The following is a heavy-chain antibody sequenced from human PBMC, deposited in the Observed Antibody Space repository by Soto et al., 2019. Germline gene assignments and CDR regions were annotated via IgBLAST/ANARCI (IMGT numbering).Heavy chain of an antibody. V-gene: IGHV4-39*01. J-gene: IGHJ5*02. Sequence: SEPMSLTCTVSGVSISSSSYYWGWIRKPPGKGLEWIGSIYYSGSPYYNPSLKSRVTISVDTSKNQFSLKLSSVTAADTAVYYGPRQGDYSNSLNWFDPWGQGTLVTVSS. D-gene: IGHD4-4*01. CDR3: PRQGDYSNSLNWFDP. CDR2: IYYSGSP. CDR1: GVSISSSSYY.